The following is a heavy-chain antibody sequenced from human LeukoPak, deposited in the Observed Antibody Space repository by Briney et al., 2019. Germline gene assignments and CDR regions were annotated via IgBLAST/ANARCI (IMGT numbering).Heavy chain of an antibody. J-gene: IGHJ4*02. D-gene: IGHD1-26*01. Sequence: PGGSRRLSCEAPGFTFSNNWINWVRLAPGKGRRWVANIKRDGSEKYYVDSVKGRFTISRDNAKNSLYLQMNSLRPEDTAVYYCARVPGDVGYFDYWGQGTLVTVSS. CDR3: ARVPGDVGYFDY. CDR1: GFTFSNNW. CDR2: IKRDGSEK. V-gene: IGHV3-7*01.